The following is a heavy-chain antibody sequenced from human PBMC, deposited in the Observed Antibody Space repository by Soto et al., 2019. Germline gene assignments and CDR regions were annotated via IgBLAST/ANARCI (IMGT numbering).Heavy chain of an antibody. V-gene: IGHV4-59*01. CDR2: IYYSGST. CDR3: ARSDGRY. Sequence: SETLSLTCAVYGGSFSGYYWSWIRQPPGKGLEWIGYIYYSGSTNYNPSLKSRVTISVDTSKNQFALKLSSVTAADTAVYYCARSDGRYWGQGTLVTVSS. CDR1: GGSFSGYY. J-gene: IGHJ4*02.